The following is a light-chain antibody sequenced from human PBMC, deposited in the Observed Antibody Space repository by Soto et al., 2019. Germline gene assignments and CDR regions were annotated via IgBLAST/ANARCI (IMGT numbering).Light chain of an antibody. CDR3: SSYAGSNNWV. CDR2: EVS. J-gene: IGLJ3*02. CDR1: SSDVGTYKY. V-gene: IGLV2-8*01. Sequence: QSALTQPPSASGSPGQSVTISCTGTSSDVGTYKYVSWYQQHPGQVPKLITYEVSKRPSGVPDRFSGSKSGNTASLTVSGLQAEDEADYYCSSYAGSNNWVFGGGTKLTVL.